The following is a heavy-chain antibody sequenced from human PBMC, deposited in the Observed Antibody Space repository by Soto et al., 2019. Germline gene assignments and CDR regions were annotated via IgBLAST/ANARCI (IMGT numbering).Heavy chain of an antibody. Sequence: QVQLVQPEAEVKKPGASVKVSCKASGYTFTNYGLSWVRQAPGQGLEWMAWISPYDGNTHYAQKLQGRITVTTDTSTSTAYIELRSLRSDDTAVYFCARNDRAAASGTTYYFDYWGQGTLFTVSS. CDR1: GYTFTNYG. V-gene: IGHV1-18*01. CDR2: ISPYDGNT. CDR3: ARNDRAAASGTTYYFDY. D-gene: IGHD6-13*01. J-gene: IGHJ4*02.